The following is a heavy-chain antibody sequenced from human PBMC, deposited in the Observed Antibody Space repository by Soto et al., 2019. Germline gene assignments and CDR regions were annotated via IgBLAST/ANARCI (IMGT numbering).Heavy chain of an antibody. D-gene: IGHD3-22*01. CDR2: IYYSGST. J-gene: IGHJ4*02. CDR3: ARANYYYDSSGYSLYFDY. Sequence: QVQLQESGPGLVKPSQTLSLTCTVSGGSISSGGYYWSWIRQHPGKGLEWIGYIYYSGSTDYNPSLKSRFTISVDTSKNQCSLKLSSVTAADTAVYYCARANYYYDSSGYSLYFDYWGQGTLVTVSS. CDR1: GGSISSGGYY. V-gene: IGHV4-31*03.